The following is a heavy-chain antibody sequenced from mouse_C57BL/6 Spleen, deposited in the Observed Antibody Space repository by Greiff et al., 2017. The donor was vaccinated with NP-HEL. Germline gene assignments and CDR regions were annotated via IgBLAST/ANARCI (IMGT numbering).Heavy chain of an antibody. CDR3: ASYYYGSSYYFDY. D-gene: IGHD1-1*01. V-gene: IGHV1-80*01. J-gene: IGHJ2*01. CDR1: GYAFSSYW. CDR2: IYPGDGDT. Sequence: QVQLQQSGAELVKPGASVKISCKASGYAFSSYWMNWVKQRPGKGLEWIGQIYPGDGDTNYNQKFKGKSTLTVDKSSSTAYMQLSSLTSKDSAVYYCASYYYGSSYYFDYWGQGTTLTVSS.